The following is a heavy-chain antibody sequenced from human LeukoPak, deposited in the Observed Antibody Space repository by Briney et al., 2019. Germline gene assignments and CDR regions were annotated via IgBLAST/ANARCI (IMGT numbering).Heavy chain of an antibody. J-gene: IGHJ4*02. CDR1: GFTFNNYA. CDR3: TKTTTGYSSGQYPGWPADH. Sequence: GGSLRLSCTASGFTFNNYAMYWVRQAPRKGLEWVAGIFGSDGSAHYADSVKGRFTISRDNSKNTVYLQMDSLRGEDTAVYYCTKTTTGYSSGQYPGWPADHWGQGALVTVSS. V-gene: IGHV3-23*01. D-gene: IGHD3-22*01. CDR2: IFGSDGSA.